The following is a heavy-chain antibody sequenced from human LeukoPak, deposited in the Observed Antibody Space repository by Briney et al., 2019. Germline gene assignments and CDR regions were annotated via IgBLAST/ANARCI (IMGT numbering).Heavy chain of an antibody. CDR2: IYTSGST. J-gene: IGHJ3*02. D-gene: IGHD6-13*01. V-gene: IGHV4-4*07. CDR3: ALDSSGWSDDSFDI. CDR1: GGSISSYY. Sequence: KPSETLSLTCTVSGGSISSYYWSWIRQPAGKGLEWIGRIYTSGSTNYNPSLKSRVTMSIDTSKNQFSLNLNSVTAADTAVYYCALDSSGWSDDSFDIWGQGTMVTVSS.